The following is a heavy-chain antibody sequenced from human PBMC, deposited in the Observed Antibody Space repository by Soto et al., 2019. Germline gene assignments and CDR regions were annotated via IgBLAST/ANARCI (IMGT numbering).Heavy chain of an antibody. CDR3: AHSVWSASPFQADALEWLSHPHSNWFDP. CDR2: IYWDDDK. Sequence: GSGPTLVNPTQTLTLTCTFSGFSLSTSGVGVGWIRQPPGKALEWLALIYWDDDKRYSPSLKSRLTITKDTSKNQVVLTMTNMDPVDTATYYCAHSVWSASPFQADALEWLSHPHSNWFDPWGQGTLVTVSS. V-gene: IGHV2-5*02. J-gene: IGHJ5*02. D-gene: IGHD3-3*01. CDR1: GFSLSTSGVG.